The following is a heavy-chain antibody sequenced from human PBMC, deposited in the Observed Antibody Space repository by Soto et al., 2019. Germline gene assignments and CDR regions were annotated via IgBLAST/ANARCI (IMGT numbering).Heavy chain of an antibody. J-gene: IGHJ6*01. V-gene: IGHV1-18*01. CDR1: GYPFTSYG. CDR3: ARDHSFDRNYYYVIDG. CDR2: ISPYNGNT. Sequence: QVHLVQSGAEVKKPGASVKVSCKTSGYPFTSYGIGWVRQAPGQGLEWMAWISPYNGNTYFAQKFQGRVTLTTDTSTTTVYMDLRSLRSDDTAVYYCARDHSFDRNYYYVIDGLGNGTTVIVS.